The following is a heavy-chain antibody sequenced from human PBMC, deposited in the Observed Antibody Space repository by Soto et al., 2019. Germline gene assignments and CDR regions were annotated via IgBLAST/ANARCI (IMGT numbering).Heavy chain of an antibody. D-gene: IGHD1-1*01. Sequence: QVQLVQAGDEVRKPGSSVKVSCKASGYIFVNYGIAWVRQAPGQGLAWMGWISPYSGNTHYASKVQGRLTMTTDTSTSTADMDRGSLTSDDTAVYYCAIVDNYGTATPQDVWGQGTTVTVSS. CDR1: GYIFVNYG. V-gene: IGHV1-18*01. CDR2: ISPYSGNT. J-gene: IGHJ6*02. CDR3: AIVDNYGTATPQDV.